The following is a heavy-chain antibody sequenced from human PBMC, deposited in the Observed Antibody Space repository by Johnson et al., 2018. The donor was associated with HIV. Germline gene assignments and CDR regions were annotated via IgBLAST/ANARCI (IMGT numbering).Heavy chain of an antibody. CDR3: ARVRSGDSSGYHDAFDI. D-gene: IGHD3-22*01. J-gene: IGHJ3*02. CDR2: INWNGDSI. V-gene: IGHV3-20*04. CDR1: GFTFDDYA. Sequence: MQLVESGGGLIQPGKSLRLSCAASGFTFDDYAMNWVRQVPGKGLEWVSGINWNGDSIGYVDSVKGRFTISRDNVKRSLYLQMNSLRVEDTALYYCARVRSGDSSGYHDAFDIWGQGTMVTVSS.